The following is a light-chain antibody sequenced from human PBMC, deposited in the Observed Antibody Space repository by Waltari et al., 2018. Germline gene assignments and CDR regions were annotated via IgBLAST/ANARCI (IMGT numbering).Light chain of an antibody. CDR1: QTIPNNY. J-gene: IGKJ4*01. Sequence: PGESASLSSCASQTIPNNYLAWYQQMHGQAPRLLIYDASTRAAGVPDRFSGSGSGTDFTLTISRLEPEDFAVYYCQKYGSTPRPFGGGTK. CDR3: QKYGSTPRP. CDR2: DAS. V-gene: IGKV3-20*01.